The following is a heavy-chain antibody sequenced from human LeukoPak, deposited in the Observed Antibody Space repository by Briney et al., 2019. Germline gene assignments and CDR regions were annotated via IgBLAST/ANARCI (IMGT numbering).Heavy chain of an antibody. CDR1: GYTFTSYA. CDR2: INTNTGNP. D-gene: IGHD5-12*01. V-gene: IGHV7-4-1*02. CDR3: ARQYSGYESLYFDS. J-gene: IGHJ4*02. Sequence: ASVKVSCKASGYTFTSYAMNWVRQAPGQGLEWMGWINTNTGNPTYAQGFTGRFVFSLDTSVSTAYLQISSLKAEDTAVYYCARQYSGYESLYFDSWGQGTLVTVSS.